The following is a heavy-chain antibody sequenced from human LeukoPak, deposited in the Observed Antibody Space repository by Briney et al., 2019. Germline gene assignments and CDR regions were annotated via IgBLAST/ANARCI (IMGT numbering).Heavy chain of an antibody. D-gene: IGHD6-19*01. V-gene: IGHV1-46*01. J-gene: IGHJ4*02. CDR1: GYTFIRHY. Sequence: ASVKVSCKASGYTFIRHYMNWVRQAPGQGLEWMGKINPSSGGTGYPQKLQGRVTMTTDTSTSTAYMELRSLRSDDTAVYYCARALSSGLVPYYFDYWGQGTLVTVSS. CDR3: ARALSSGLVPYYFDY. CDR2: INPSSGGT.